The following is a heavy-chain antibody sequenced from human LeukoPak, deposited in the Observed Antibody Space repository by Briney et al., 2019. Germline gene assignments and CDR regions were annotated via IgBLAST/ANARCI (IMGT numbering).Heavy chain of an antibody. CDR1: GGSISGSY. D-gene: IGHD6-13*01. J-gene: IGHJ3*02. CDR3: ARGLSNWYYVFDI. V-gene: IGHV4-59*01. CDR2: MYYSGST. Sequence: SETLSLTCTVSGGSISGSYWSWIRQPPGKGLEWIGYMYYSGSTNYNPSLMSRVTMSVDTSKNQFSLKLNSVIAADTAVYYCARGLSNWYYVFDIWGQGTMVTVSS.